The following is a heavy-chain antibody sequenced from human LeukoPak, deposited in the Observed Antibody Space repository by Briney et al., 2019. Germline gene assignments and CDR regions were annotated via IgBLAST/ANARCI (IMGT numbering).Heavy chain of an antibody. CDR3: SREDV. Sequence: ASVKVSCKASGYTFTGHYLHRVRQAPGQGLEWMGWINANSGDTTYAQKFLGRVTVTRDTSISTVYMEMSSLTSDDTAVYYCSREDVWGQGTRVTVSS. CDR2: INANSGDT. J-gene: IGHJ4*02. CDR1: GYTFTGHY. V-gene: IGHV1-2*02.